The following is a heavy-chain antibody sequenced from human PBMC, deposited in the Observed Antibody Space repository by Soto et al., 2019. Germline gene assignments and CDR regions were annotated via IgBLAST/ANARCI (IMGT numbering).Heavy chain of an antibody. J-gene: IGHJ6*02. V-gene: IGHV4-34*01. CDR1: GGSFSGYY. Sequence: SETLSLTCAVYGGSFSGYYWSWIRQPPGKGLEWIGEINHSGSTNYNPSLKSRVTISVDTSKNQFSLKLSSVTAADTAVYYCARGTHGDRLYYYYYGMDVWGQGTTVTVSS. CDR2: INHSGST. D-gene: IGHD4-17*01. CDR3: ARGTHGDRLYYYYYGMDV.